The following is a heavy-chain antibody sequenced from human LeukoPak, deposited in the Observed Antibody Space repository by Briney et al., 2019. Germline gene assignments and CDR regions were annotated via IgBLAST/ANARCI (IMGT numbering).Heavy chain of an antibody. CDR2: ISAYNGNT. V-gene: IGHV1-18*01. D-gene: IGHD3-22*01. CDR1: GYTFTSYD. Sequence: RASVKVSCKASGYTFTSYDINWVRQATGQGLEWMGWISAYNGNTNYAQKLQGRVTMTTDTSTSTAYMELRSLRSDDTAVYYCARAGYYDSSGYYYYYGMDVWGQGTTVTVSS. CDR3: ARAGYYDSSGYYYYYGMDV. J-gene: IGHJ6*02.